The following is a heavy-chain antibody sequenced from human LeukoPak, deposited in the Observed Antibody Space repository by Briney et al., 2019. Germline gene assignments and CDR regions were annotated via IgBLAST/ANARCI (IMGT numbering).Heavy chain of an antibody. CDR3: PGPYDDYGDNWFDP. CDR2: IYYSGST. Sequence: SAPLSLTCTVSGGSISSYYWSWIRQPPGKGLVWFGFIYYSGSTYYNPSLKSRVTISVDTSKNQFSLKLSSVTAADTAVYYCPGPYDDYGDNWFDPWGQGTLVTVSS. V-gene: IGHV4-59*04. J-gene: IGHJ5*02. CDR1: GGSISSYY. D-gene: IGHD4-17*01.